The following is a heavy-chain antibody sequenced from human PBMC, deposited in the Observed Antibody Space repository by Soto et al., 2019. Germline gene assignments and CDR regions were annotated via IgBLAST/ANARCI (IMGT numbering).Heavy chain of an antibody. CDR1: GGSISSGGYY. CDR2: IYHSGTT. V-gene: IGHV4-31*03. D-gene: IGHD6-19*01. CDR3: ARDGENHRLGWFDP. J-gene: IGHJ5*02. Sequence: PSETLSLTCTVSGGSISSGGYYWSWIRQHPGKGLEWIGYIYHSGTTYYNPSLKSRVTISVDTSKNQFSLKLTSVTAADTAVYYCARDGENHRLGWFDPWGQGTLVTVSS.